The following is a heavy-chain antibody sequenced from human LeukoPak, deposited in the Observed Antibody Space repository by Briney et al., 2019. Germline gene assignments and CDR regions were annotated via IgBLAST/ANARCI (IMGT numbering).Heavy chain of an antibody. Sequence: GGSLRLSCAASGFTFSDYYMSWIRQAPGKGLEWVSYISSSGSTIYYADSVKGRFTISRDNAKNSLYLQMNSLRAEDTAVYYCARSGDCSSTSCYQNYYYYYMDVWGQGTLVTVSS. J-gene: IGHJ6*03. CDR3: ARSGDCSSTSCYQNYYYYYMDV. D-gene: IGHD2-2*01. CDR2: ISSSGSTI. CDR1: GFTFSDYY. V-gene: IGHV3-11*04.